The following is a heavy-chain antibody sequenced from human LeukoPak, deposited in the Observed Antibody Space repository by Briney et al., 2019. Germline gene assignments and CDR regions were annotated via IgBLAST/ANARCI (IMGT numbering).Heavy chain of an antibody. D-gene: IGHD3-22*01. V-gene: IGHV1-18*01. CDR1: GYTFTSYG. CDR2: ISAYNGNT. J-gene: IGHJ4*02. Sequence: ASVKVSCKASGYTFTSYGISWVRQAPGQGLEWMGWISAYNGNTNYAQKLQGRVTMTTDTSTSTAYMELRSLRSDDTAVYYCARVMGITMIVPEWFDYWGQGTLVTVSS. CDR3: ARVMGITMIVPEWFDY.